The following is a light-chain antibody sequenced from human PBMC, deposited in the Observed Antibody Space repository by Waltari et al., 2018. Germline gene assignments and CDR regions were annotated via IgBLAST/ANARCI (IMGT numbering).Light chain of an antibody. V-gene: IGKV3-20*01. CDR3: QHYVSLPAT. J-gene: IGKJ1*01. CDR2: HAS. Sequence: SGRASQSISKYLAWYQQKPGQAPRLLIYHASSRSTGIPDRFSGSGFGTDFSLTISRLEPEDFAVYYCQHYVSLPATFGQGTKLEIK. CDR1: QSISKY.